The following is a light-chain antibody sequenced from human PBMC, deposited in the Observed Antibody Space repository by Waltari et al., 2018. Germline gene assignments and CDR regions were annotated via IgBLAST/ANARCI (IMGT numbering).Light chain of an antibody. CDR1: SGPIARNY. J-gene: IGLJ3*02. CDR2: EDN. V-gene: IGLV6-57*04. Sequence: NFMLTQPHSVSESPGKTVTISCTRSSGPIARNYVQWYQHRPGSAPTTVIYEDNERPSGVPDRFSGSIDSSSNSASLTISGLKTEDEADYFCQSYDSSNQGVFGGGTKLTVL. CDR3: QSYDSSNQGV.